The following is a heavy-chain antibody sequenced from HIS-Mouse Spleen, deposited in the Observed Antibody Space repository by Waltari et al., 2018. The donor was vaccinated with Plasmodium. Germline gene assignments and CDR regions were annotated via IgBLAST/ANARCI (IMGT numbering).Heavy chain of an antibody. V-gene: IGHV4-59*01. J-gene: IGHJ3*02. Sequence: QVQLQESGPGLVKPSETLSLTCTVSGGSISSYYWSWIRQPPGKGLEWIWYIYYSGSINYNPSLKSRVTISVDTSKNQFSLKLSSVTAADTAVYYCARVGRRIWGAFDIWGQGTMVTVSS. CDR1: GGSISSYY. CDR3: ARVGRRIWGAFDI. CDR2: IYYSGSI. D-gene: IGHD3-16*01.